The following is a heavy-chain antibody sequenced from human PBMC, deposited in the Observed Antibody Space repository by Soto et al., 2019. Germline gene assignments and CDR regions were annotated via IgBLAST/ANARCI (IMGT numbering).Heavy chain of an antibody. CDR3: AAQYYYDSSGYCYFDY. CDR2: IYWDDDK. J-gene: IGHJ4*02. CDR1: GFSLSTSGVG. Sequence: QITLKESGPTLVKPTQTLTLTCTFSGFSLSTSGVGVGWIRQPPGKALEWLALIYWDDDKRYSPSLKSRLTNTKDTSKNQVVLTMTNMDPVDTATYYCAAQYYYDSSGYCYFDYWGQGTLVTVSS. V-gene: IGHV2-5*02. D-gene: IGHD3-22*01.